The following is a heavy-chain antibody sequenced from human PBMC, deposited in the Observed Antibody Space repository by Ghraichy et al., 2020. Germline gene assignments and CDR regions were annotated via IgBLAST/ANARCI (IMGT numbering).Heavy chain of an antibody. CDR3: AWQNSYYYDSSGYSHLDY. V-gene: IGHV4-59*08. D-gene: IGHD3-22*01. CDR1: GGSISSYY. CDR2: IYYSWST. Sequence: SETLSLTCTVSGGSISSYYWSWIRQPPGKGLAWIGYIYYSWSTNYNPSLKSRVTISVDTSKNQFSLKLSSVTAADTAVYYCAWQNSYYYDSSGYSHLDYWGQGTGDTVSS. J-gene: IGHJ4*02.